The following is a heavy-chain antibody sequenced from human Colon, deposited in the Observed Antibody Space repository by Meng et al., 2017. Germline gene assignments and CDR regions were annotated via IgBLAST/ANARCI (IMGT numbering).Heavy chain of an antibody. D-gene: IGHD1-20*01. J-gene: IGHJ4*02. V-gene: IGHV4-59*07. CDR2: VLYSESA. CDR3: ASYNWNKFEL. Sequence: LGSGPRLVLPTDNLSLSRPLSGGASSRYYLGWIREPPGKGLEWIGHVLYSESADYIPSLQSRVTISVDPSKNQFSLNLSSVTAADTAVYFCASYNWNKFELWGQGTLVTVSS. CDR1: GGASSRYY.